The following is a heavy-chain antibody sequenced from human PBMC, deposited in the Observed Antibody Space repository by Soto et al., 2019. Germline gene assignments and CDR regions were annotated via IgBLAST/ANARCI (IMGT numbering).Heavy chain of an antibody. CDR2: AHYSGRT. CDR1: GVSISTYY. CDR3: ARYGSGAHEGWFDP. Sequence: SETLSLTCTVSGVSISTYYWSWIRQPPGKGLEWIGFAHYSGRTDYSPSLRGRVTISLETSKNQFSMSLSSVTAADTAVYYCARYGSGAHEGWFDPWGQGTLVTVSS. V-gene: IGHV4-59*01. J-gene: IGHJ5*02. D-gene: IGHD3-10*01.